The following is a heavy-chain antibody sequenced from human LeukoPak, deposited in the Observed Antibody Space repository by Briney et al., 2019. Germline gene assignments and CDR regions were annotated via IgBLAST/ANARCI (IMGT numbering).Heavy chain of an antibody. D-gene: IGHD6-13*01. CDR2: ISYDGSNK. V-gene: IGHV3-30-3*01. CDR1: GFTFSSYA. J-gene: IGHJ4*02. Sequence: GRSLRLSCAASGFTFSSYAMHWVRQAPGRGLEWVAVISYDGSNKYYADSVKGRFTISRDNSKNTLYLQMNSLRAEDTAVYYCAKGEQQLGPDYWGQGTLVTVSS. CDR3: AKGEQQLGPDY.